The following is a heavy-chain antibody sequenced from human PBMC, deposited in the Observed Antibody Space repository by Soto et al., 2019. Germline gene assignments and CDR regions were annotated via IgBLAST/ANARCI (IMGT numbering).Heavy chain of an antibody. CDR1: GGSISSSNW. V-gene: IGHV4-4*02. J-gene: IGHJ5*02. D-gene: IGHD3-10*01. CDR3: ATTNCYGSGRFWFDP. CDR2: IYHSGST. Sequence: SETLSLTCAVSGGSISSSNWWSWVRQPPGRGLEWIGEIYHSGSTNYSPSLKSRVTISVDKSKNQFSLKLSSVTAADTAVYYCATTNCYGSGRFWFDPWGQGPLVTVSS.